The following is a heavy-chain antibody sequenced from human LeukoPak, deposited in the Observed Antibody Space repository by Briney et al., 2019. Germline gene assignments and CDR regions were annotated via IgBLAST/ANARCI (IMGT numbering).Heavy chain of an antibody. CDR1: GGSISSSSYY. CDR2: IYYSGST. CDR3: ARDLGLYDAFDI. J-gene: IGHJ3*02. V-gene: IGHV4-39*07. D-gene: IGHD7-27*01. Sequence: SETLSLTCTVSGGSISSSSYYWGWIRQPPGKGLEWIGSIYYSGSTYYNPPLKSRVTISVDTSKNQFSPKLSSVTAADTAVYYCARDLGLYDAFDIWGQGTMVTVSS.